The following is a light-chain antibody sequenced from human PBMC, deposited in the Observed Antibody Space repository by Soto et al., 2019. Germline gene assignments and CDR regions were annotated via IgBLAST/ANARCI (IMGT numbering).Light chain of an antibody. CDR1: SSNLGAGYD. CDR3: QSHDSSLSVYV. CDR2: GNT. V-gene: IGLV1-40*01. J-gene: IGLJ1*01. Sequence: QAVVAQPPSVSGAPGQRVTISCTGSSSNLGAGYDVHWYQHLPGRAPRLLIYGNTNRPSGVPDRFSGSKSGTSASLAITGLQAEDEADYYCQSHDSSLSVYVFGTGTKLTVL.